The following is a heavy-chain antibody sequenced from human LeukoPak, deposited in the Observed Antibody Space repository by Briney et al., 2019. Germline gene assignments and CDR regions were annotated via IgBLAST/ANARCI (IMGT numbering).Heavy chain of an antibody. CDR1: GFTFSSYA. D-gene: IGHD1-26*01. J-gene: IGHJ4*02. CDR3: ARDVGATGRFDY. V-gene: IGHV3-23*01. Sequence: GSLRLSCAASGFTFSSYAMSWVRQAPGKGLEWVSAISSSGVNTYFADSVKGRFTISRDNSKNTLYLQMNSLRAEDTAVYYCARDVGATGRFDYWGQGTLVTVSS. CDR2: ISSSGVNT.